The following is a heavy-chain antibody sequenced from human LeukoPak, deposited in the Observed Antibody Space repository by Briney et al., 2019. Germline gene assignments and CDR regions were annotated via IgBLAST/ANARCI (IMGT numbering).Heavy chain of an antibody. CDR3: ARDVYDFDSYWYFDL. J-gene: IGHJ2*01. D-gene: IGHD5/OR15-5a*01. CDR2: IYYSGST. Sequence: SSETLSLTCTVSGVSISSGGYYWSWIRQHPGKGLEWIGYIYYSGSTYYNPSLKSRVTISVDTSKNQFSLKLSSVTAADTAVYYCARDVYDFDSYWYFDLWGRGTLVTVSS. CDR1: GVSISSGGYY. V-gene: IGHV4-31*03.